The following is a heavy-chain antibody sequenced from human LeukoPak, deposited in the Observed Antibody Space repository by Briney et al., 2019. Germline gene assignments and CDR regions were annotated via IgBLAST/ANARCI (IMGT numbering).Heavy chain of an antibody. D-gene: IGHD2-15*01. CDR3: AKDGEVVVAATLFH. CDR2: ISGSGGST. J-gene: IGHJ4*02. Sequence: GGSLRLSCAASGFTFNNYAMTWVRQAPGKGLGWVSAISGSGGSTYYAGSVKGRFTISRDNSKNTLYLQMNSLRAEDTAVYYCAKDGEVVVAATLFHWGQGTLVTVSS. CDR1: GFTFNNYA. V-gene: IGHV3-23*01.